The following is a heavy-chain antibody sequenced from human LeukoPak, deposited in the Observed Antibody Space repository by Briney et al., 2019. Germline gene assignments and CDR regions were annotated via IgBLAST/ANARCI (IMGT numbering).Heavy chain of an antibody. CDR3: ARHVVAVGFDY. CDR1: GFTFSSYS. CDR2: ISGTSSYI. D-gene: IGHD3-22*01. V-gene: IGHV3-21*01. Sequence: GGSLRLSCAASGFTFSSYSMNWVRQAPGKGLEWVSFISGTSSYIYYADSVKGRFTISRDNAKNSLCLQMNSLRAEDTAVYYCARHVVAVGFDYWGQGTLVTVSS. J-gene: IGHJ4*02.